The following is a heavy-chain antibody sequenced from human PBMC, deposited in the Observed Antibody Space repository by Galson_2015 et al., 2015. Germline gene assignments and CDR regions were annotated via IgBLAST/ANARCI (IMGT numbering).Heavy chain of an antibody. V-gene: IGHV3-30-3*01. J-gene: IGHJ5*01. CDR3: ARVCVRSPGNWFDS. CDR1: GFTFNEYT. Sequence: SLRLSCAASGFTFNEYTMHWIRQAPGKGLEWVAVILYDGSNKYYADSVKGRFTTSRDNFKNTLYLQTNSLRPEDTAVYYCARVCVRSPGNWFDSWGQGTLVTVSS. D-gene: IGHD1-1*01. CDR2: ILYDGSNK.